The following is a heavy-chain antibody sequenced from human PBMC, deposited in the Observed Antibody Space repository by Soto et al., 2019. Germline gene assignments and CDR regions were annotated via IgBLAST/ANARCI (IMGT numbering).Heavy chain of an antibody. D-gene: IGHD2-21*02. V-gene: IGHV1-8*01. CDR2: MNPNSGNT. CDR1: GYTFTSYD. CDR3: ARDRGAYCGGDCYLDY. J-gene: IGHJ4*02. Sequence: ASVKVSCKASGYTFTSYDINWVRQATGQGLEWMGWMNPNSGNTGYAQKLQGRVTMTTDTSTSTAYMELRSLRSDDTAVYYCARDRGAYCGGDCYLDYWGQGTLVTVSS.